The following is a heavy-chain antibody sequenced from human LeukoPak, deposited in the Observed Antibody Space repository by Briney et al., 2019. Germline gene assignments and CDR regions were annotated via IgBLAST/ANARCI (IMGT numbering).Heavy chain of an antibody. CDR1: GFTFSSYT. V-gene: IGHV3-21*04. Sequence: GGSLRLSCEASGFTFSSYTLTWVRQAPGKGLEWVSSISSSSGYIYYADSVKGRFTISRGNAKRSLSLQMNSLRDEDTAVYYCAKPLTGGGSWPPFDSWGQGTLVTVSS. D-gene: IGHD2-15*01. CDR3: AKPLTGGGSWPPFDS. J-gene: IGHJ4*02. CDR2: ISSSSGYI.